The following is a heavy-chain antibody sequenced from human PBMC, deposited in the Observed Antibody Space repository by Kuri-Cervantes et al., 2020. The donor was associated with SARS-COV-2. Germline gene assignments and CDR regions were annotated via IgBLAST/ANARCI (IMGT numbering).Heavy chain of an antibody. CDR2: ISSNGGST. CDR3: VKDVGYGDLAFGY. J-gene: IGHJ4*02. V-gene: IGHV3-64D*08. CDR1: GFTFSSYA. Sequence: GGSLRLSCSASGFTFSSYAMHWVRQAPGKGLEYVSAISSNGGSTYYADSVKGRFPISRDNSKNTLYLQMSSLRAEDTAVYYCVKDVGYGDLAFGYWGQGTLVTVSS. D-gene: IGHD4-17*01.